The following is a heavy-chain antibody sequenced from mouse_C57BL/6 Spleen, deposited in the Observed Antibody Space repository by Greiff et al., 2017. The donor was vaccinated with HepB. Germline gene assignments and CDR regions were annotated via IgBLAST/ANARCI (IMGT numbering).Heavy chain of an antibody. CDR2: IRLKSDNYAT. Sequence: DVMLVESGGGLVQPGGSMKLSCVASGFTFSNYWMNWVRQSPEKGLEWVAQIRLKSDNYATHYAESVKGRFTISRDDSKSSVYLQMNNLRAEDTGIYYCTGVGFAYWGQGTLVTVSA. V-gene: IGHV6-3*01. CDR1: GFTFSNYW. J-gene: IGHJ3*01. CDR3: TGVGFAY.